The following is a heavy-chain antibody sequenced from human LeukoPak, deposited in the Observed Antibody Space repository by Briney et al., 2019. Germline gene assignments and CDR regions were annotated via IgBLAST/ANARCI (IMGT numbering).Heavy chain of an antibody. J-gene: IGHJ3*02. CDR2: IYYSGST. CDR3: ARVGTYYDSSGYPTTYDAFDI. CDR1: GGSISSSSYY. V-gene: IGHV4-39*07. Sequence: SETLSLTCTFSGGSISSSSYYWGWIRQPPGKGLEWIGSIYYSGSTYYNPSLKSRVTISVDTSKNQFSLKLSSVTAADTDVYYCARVGTYYDSSGYPTTYDAFDIWGQGTMVTVSS. D-gene: IGHD3-22*01.